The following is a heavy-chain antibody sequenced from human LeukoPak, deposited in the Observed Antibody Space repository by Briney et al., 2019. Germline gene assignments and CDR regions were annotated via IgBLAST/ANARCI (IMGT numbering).Heavy chain of an antibody. D-gene: IGHD5-24*01. J-gene: IGHJ3*02. CDR1: GITFSNSA. V-gene: IGHV3-23*01. Sequence: GGSLRLSCVPSGITFSNSALNWVRQAPGKGLEWVATITKNGDQTYYADSVKGLFTISRDTFRDTLYLQMNSLRAEDTAVYHCVKSAGKDGYRDVFDIWGQGTVVTVSS. CDR3: VKSAGKDGYRDVFDI. CDR2: ITKNGDQT.